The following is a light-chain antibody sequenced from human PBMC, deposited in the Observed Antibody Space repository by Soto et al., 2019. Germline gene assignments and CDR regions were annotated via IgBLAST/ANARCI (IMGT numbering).Light chain of an antibody. CDR1: NSNIGADYG. CDR2: DNT. Sequence: QSVLTQPPSVTGAPGQRVTISCTGSNSNIGADYGVHWYQQFPETAPKLLIYDNTNRPSGVPDRFSGSKSGTSASLAITGLQAEDEADYYCPSFDGSFIGLVFGGGTKVTVL. J-gene: IGLJ2*01. V-gene: IGLV1-40*01. CDR3: PSFDGSFIGLV.